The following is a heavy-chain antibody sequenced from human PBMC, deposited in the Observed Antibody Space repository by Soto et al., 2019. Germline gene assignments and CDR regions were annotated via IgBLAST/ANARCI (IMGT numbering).Heavy chain of an antibody. Sequence: ASVKVSCKASGYTFTSYYMHWVRQAPGQGLEWMGIINPSGGSTSYAQKFQGRVTMTRDTSTSTVYMELSSLRSEDTAVYYCARVPNYYDSSGYIDYWGQGTLVTVSS. CDR1: GYTFTSYY. D-gene: IGHD3-22*01. CDR3: ARVPNYYDSSGYIDY. J-gene: IGHJ4*02. CDR2: INPSGGST. V-gene: IGHV1-46*01.